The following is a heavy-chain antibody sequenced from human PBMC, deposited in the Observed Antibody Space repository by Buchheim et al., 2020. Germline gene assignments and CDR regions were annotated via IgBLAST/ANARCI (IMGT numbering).Heavy chain of an antibody. Sequence: QVQLQESGPGLVKPSETLSLTCTVSGGYISSYYWSWIRQPPGKGLEYIGYTHYSGSTNANFSLKSRVTISLDRSKNQFSLRLNSVTAADTAVYYCARHEHYDRSGYDYGIDVWGQGTT. V-gene: IGHV4-59*08. D-gene: IGHD3-22*01. J-gene: IGHJ6*02. CDR3: ARHEHYDRSGYDYGIDV. CDR2: THYSGST. CDR1: GGYISSYY.